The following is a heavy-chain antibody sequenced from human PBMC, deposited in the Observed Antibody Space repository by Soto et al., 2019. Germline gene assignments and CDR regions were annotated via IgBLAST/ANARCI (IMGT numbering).Heavy chain of an antibody. CDR1: GYTFTSYG. CDR2: ISAYNGNT. V-gene: IGHV1-18*01. D-gene: IGHD6-13*01. CDR3: ARWMDSSSWYTGFDY. Sequence: ASVKVSCKASGYTFTSYGISWVRQAPGQGLEWMGWISAYNGNTNYAQKLQGRVTMTTDTSTSTAYMELRSLRSDDTAVYYCARWMDSSSWYTGFDYWGQGTRVTVSS. J-gene: IGHJ4*02.